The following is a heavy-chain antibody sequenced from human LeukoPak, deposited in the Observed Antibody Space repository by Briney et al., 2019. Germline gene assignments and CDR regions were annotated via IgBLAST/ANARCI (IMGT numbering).Heavy chain of an antibody. D-gene: IGHD3-22*01. V-gene: IGHV5-51*01. CDR2: IYPGDSDT. J-gene: IGHJ4*02. CDR1: GYRFTRYW. CDR3: ARQTYYDSSGYNSRPIDY. Sequence: GESLKISCKGSGYRFTRYWIGWVRQMPGKGLEWMGIIYPGDSDTRYSPSFQGQVTISADKSISTAYLQWSSLKASDTAMYYCARQTYYDSSGYNSRPIDYWGQGTLVTVSS.